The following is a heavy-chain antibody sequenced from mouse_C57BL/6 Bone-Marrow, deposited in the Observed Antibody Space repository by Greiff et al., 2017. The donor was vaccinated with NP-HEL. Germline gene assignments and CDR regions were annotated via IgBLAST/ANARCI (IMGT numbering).Heavy chain of an antibody. D-gene: IGHD2-2*01. CDR2: IDPENGDT. Sequence: VQLQQSGAELVRPGASVKLSCTASGFNIKDYYMHWVKQRPEQGLEWIGWIDPENGDTEYASKFQGKATITADTSSNTAYLQLSSLTSEDTAVYYCTTSHYGYDPDYWGQGTTLTVSS. J-gene: IGHJ2*01. V-gene: IGHV14-4*01. CDR3: TTSHYGYDPDY. CDR1: GFNIKDYY.